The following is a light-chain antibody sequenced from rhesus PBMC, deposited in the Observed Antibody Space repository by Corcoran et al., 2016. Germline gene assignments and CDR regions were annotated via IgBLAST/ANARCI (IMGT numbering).Light chain of an antibody. V-gene: IGKV1-22*01. CDR1: QGISSW. Sequence: DIQMTQSPSSLSASVGDTVTITCRASQGISSWLDWYQQKPGKAPKLLLYKASSLQSGVPSRFSGSGSGTDFTLTISHLQSEDFATYYCQQYSSRPLTFGGGTKVELK. CDR3: QQYSSRPLT. J-gene: IGKJ4*01. CDR2: KAS.